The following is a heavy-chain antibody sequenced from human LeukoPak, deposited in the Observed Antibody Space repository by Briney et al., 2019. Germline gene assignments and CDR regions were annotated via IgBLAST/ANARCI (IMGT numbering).Heavy chain of an antibody. J-gene: IGHJ4*02. CDR2: MNPNSGNT. Sequence: ASVKVSCKAFGYTFTSYDINWVRQATGQGLEWMGWMNPNSGNTGYAQKFQGRVTMTRNTSISTAYMELSSLRSEDTAVYYCARATRRYCSGGSCYVEYYFDYWGQGTLVTVSS. CDR1: GYTFTSYD. CDR3: ARATRRYCSGGSCYVEYYFDY. V-gene: IGHV1-8*01. D-gene: IGHD2-15*01.